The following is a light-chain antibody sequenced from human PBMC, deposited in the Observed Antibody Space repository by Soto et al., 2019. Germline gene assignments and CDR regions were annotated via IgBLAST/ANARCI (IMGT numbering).Light chain of an antibody. CDR3: SSFTSSGTYV. Sequence: QSVLTQPASVSGSPGQSITISCTGTSSDVGGYNYVSWFQQYPGKAPKLIIYDVSNRPSGVSNRFSGSKSGNTASLTISGLQAEDEADYYCSSFTSSGTYVFVNGTKVTVL. V-gene: IGLV2-14*01. CDR2: DVS. J-gene: IGLJ1*01. CDR1: SSDVGGYNY.